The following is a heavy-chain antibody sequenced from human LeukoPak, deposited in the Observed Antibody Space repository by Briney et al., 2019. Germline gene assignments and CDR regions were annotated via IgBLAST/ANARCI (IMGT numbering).Heavy chain of an antibody. CDR2: IYYSGST. Sequence: PSETLSLTCTVSGGSISSSSYYWGWIRQPPGKGLEWIGSIYYSGSTYYNPSLKSRVTISVDTSKNQFSLKLSSVTAADTAVYYCARAYDSSGYLSSWGQGTLVTVSS. D-gene: IGHD3-22*01. V-gene: IGHV4-39*07. CDR3: ARAYDSSGYLSS. J-gene: IGHJ5*02. CDR1: GGSISSSSYY.